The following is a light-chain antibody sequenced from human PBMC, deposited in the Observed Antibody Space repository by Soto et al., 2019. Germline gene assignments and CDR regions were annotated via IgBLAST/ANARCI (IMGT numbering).Light chain of an antibody. CDR1: SSDVGNYNR. V-gene: IGLV2-18*02. CDR2: DVS. Sequence: QSALTQPPSVSGSPGQSVAISCTGTSSDVGNYNRVSWYQQPPGTAPRLMIYDVSNRPSGVPDRFSGSKSGNTASLTISGLQAADEADYYCSSYTTSSTYVFGTGTKLTVL. J-gene: IGLJ1*01. CDR3: SSYTTSSTYV.